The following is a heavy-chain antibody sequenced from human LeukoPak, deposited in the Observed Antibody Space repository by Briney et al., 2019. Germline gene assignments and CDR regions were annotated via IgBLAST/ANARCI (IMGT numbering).Heavy chain of an antibody. CDR2: ISYDGSNK. CDR1: GFTFSSYA. D-gene: IGHD1-26*01. Sequence: PGGSLRLSCAASGFTFSSYAMHWVRQAPGKGLEWVAVISYDGSNKYYADSVKGRFTISRDNSKNTLYLQMNSLRAEDTAVYYCARDPEYSGSYYVDYWGQGTLVTVSS. CDR3: ARDPEYSGSYYVDY. V-gene: IGHV3-30-3*01. J-gene: IGHJ4*02.